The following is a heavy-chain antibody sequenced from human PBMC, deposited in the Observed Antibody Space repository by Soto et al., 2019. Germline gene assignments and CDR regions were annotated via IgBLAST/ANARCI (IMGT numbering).Heavy chain of an antibody. CDR3: AKDPYSTSFFDY. D-gene: IGHD6-6*01. CDR1: GFSFTNFA. J-gene: IGHJ4*01. Sequence: VPPGGSLRLSCAASGFSFTNFAMSWVRQAPGKGLEWVAGIGASGDITWYADSVKGRLSISRDNSKNTLYLQLNSLRFEDTAVYYCAKDPYSTSFFDYWGQGTLVTVSS. CDR2: IGASGDIT. V-gene: IGHV3-23*01.